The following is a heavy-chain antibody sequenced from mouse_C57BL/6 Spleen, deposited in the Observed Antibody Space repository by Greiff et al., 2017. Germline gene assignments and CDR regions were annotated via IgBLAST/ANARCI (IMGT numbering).Heavy chain of an antibody. CDR3: ARRALLRAMDY. J-gene: IGHJ4*01. V-gene: IGHV1-84*01. D-gene: IGHD1-2*01. CDR1: GYTFTDYY. CDR2: IYPAGGNT. Sequence: QVHVQQPGPELVKPGASVKISCKASGYTFTDYYINWVKQRPGQGLEWIGWIYPAGGNTKYNEKFKGKATLTVDTSSSTAYMQLSSLTSEDSAVYVSARRALLRAMDYWGQGTSVTVSS.